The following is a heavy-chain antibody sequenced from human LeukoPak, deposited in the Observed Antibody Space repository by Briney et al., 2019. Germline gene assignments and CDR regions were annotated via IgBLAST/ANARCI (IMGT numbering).Heavy chain of an antibody. V-gene: IGHV3-21*01. CDR3: ARDTRYCSGGGCYIGYYFDY. CDR2: ISSGSSYI. D-gene: IGHD2-15*01. Sequence: PGGSLRLSCSASGFTFSSYEMNWVRQAPGKGLEWVSSISSGSSYIYYADSVKGRFTISRDNARNSLFLQMNSLRAEDTALYYCARDTRYCSGGGCYIGYYFDYWGQGTLVTVSS. CDR1: GFTFSSYE. J-gene: IGHJ4*02.